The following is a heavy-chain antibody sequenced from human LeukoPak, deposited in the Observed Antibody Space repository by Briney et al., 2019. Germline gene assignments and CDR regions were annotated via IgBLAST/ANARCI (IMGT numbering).Heavy chain of an antibody. J-gene: IGHJ4*02. Sequence: GGSLRLSCAGSGFTFSNYAMYWVRQAPGKGLENVAGIGSNGDSTYYANSVKGRFTISRDDSKNTLFLQMGSLRAEDMAVYYCARGNVVGATRPFDYWGQGTLVTVSS. CDR1: GFTFSNYA. V-gene: IGHV3-64*01. CDR2: IGSNGDST. CDR3: ARGNVVGATRPFDY. D-gene: IGHD1-26*01.